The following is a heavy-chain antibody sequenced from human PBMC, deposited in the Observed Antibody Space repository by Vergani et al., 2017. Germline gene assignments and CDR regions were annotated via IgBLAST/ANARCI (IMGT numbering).Heavy chain of an antibody. CDR2: IIPILGIA. CDR3: ARFYDTRGGFDY. D-gene: IGHD3-22*01. V-gene: IGHV1-69*02. Sequence: QVQLVQSGAEVKTPGSSVKVSCKASGGTFSSYTISWVRQAPGQGLEWMGRIIPILGIANYAQKFQGRVTITADKSTSTAYMELSSLRSEDTAVYYCARFYDTRGGFDYWGQGTLVTVSS. CDR1: GGTFSSYT. J-gene: IGHJ4*02.